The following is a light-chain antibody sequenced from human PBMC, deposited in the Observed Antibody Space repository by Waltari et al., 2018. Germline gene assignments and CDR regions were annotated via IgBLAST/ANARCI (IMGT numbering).Light chain of an antibody. CDR3: SSYAGNNIYV. Sequence: QSTLTQPPSASGSPGQSVPIPCAGTSSDVGRFTYVSWFQQHPGKAPKLRIYEVNNPPSVVPDRFSGSKSGYTASLTVSGLQAEDEADYYCSSYAGNNIYVFGTATKVTVL. CDR1: SSDVGRFTY. CDR2: EVN. J-gene: IGLJ1*01. V-gene: IGLV2-8*01.